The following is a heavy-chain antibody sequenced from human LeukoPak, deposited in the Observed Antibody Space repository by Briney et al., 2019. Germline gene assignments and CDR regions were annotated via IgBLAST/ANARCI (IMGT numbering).Heavy chain of an antibody. D-gene: IGHD1-1*01. CDR1: GYTFTNYY. V-gene: IGHV1-46*01. CDR3: ARGTTGVSPLY. Sequence: ASVKVSCKASGYTFTNYYMHWVRQAPGQGLEWMGAINPSGDRTNCAQKFQVRVTMTRDTSTSTVYMELSSLRSEDTAIYYCARGTTGVSPLYWGQGTQVTVSS. CDR2: INPSGDRT. J-gene: IGHJ4*02.